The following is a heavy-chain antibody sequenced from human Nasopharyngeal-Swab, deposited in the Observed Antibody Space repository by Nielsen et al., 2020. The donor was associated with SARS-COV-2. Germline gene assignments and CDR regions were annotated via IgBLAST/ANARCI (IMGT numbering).Heavy chain of an antibody. J-gene: IGHJ4*02. Sequence: ETLSLTCTVSGGSVSSGSYYWSWIRQPPGKGLEWIGYIYYSGSTNYNPSLKSRVTISVDTSKNQFSLKLSSVTAADTAVYYCARGQYNWNHFDYWGQGTLVTVSS. CDR2: IYYSGST. CDR3: ARGQYNWNHFDY. CDR1: GGSVSSGSYY. D-gene: IGHD1-20*01. V-gene: IGHV4-61*01.